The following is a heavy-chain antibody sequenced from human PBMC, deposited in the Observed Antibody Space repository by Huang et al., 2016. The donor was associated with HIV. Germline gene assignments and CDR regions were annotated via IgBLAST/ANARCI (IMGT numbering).Heavy chain of an antibody. CDR1: GGSFTGNY. CDR3: ARQWTILEWLLGLDV. J-gene: IGHJ6*02. D-gene: IGHD3-3*01. CDR2: VNDSRAT. V-gene: IGHV4-34*02. Sequence: QMQLQQRGAGLLKPSETLSLTCGVSGGSFTGNYLTWLRQAPWKGLEWIGEVNDSRATNDNPSLNGRVTISLDKSNRELSLNLRSVTAADTAVYYCARQWTILEWLLGLDVWGQGTTVIVSS.